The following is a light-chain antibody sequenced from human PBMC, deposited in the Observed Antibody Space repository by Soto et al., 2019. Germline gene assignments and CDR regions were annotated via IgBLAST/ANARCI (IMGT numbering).Light chain of an antibody. CDR2: EGS. J-gene: IGLJ3*02. CDR3: CSYAGSSLWV. CDR1: SSDVGSYNL. Sequence: QPVLTQPASVSGSPGQSITISCTGTSSDVGSYNLVSWYQQHPGKATKLMIYEGSKRPSGVSNRFSGSKSGNTASLTISGLQAEDEADYYCCSYAGSSLWVFGGGTKLTVL. V-gene: IGLV2-23*01.